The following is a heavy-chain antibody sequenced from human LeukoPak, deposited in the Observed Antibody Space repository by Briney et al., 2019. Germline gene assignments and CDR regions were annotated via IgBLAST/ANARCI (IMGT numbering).Heavy chain of an antibody. CDR2: ISGSGGST. D-gene: IGHD3-22*01. J-gene: IGHJ4*02. CDR3: ARDTYYYDSSGPYYFDY. CDR1: GFTFSSYA. Sequence: PGGSLRLSCAASGFTFSSYAMSWVRQAPGKGLEWVSAISGSGGSTYYADSVKGRFTISRDNSKNTLYLQMNSLRAEDTAVYYCARDTYYYDSSGPYYFDYWGQGTLVTVSS. V-gene: IGHV3-23*01.